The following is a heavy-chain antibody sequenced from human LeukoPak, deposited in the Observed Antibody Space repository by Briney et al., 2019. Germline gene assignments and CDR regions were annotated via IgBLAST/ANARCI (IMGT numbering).Heavy chain of an antibody. CDR3: APGVIAGNH. J-gene: IGHJ5*02. D-gene: IGHD2-21*01. CDR2: IRFDGSIK. Sequence: GGSLRLSCATSGFTFSSSAMQWVRQAPGKGLEWVAFIRFDGSIKDYGDSVKGRFTISRDNSRNTLYLQMNSLRFEDTAVYYCAPGVIAGNHWGQGTLVTVSS. CDR1: GFTFSSSA. V-gene: IGHV3-30*02.